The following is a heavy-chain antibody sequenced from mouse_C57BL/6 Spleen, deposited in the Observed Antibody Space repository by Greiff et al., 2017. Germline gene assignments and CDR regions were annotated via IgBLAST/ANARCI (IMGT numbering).Heavy chain of an antibody. CDR1: GFTFSDYG. Sequence: DVLLVESGGGLVKPGGSLKLSCAASGFTFSDYGMHWVRQAPEKGLEWVAYISSGSSTIYYADTVKGRFTISRDNANNTLFLQMTSLRSEDTAMYYCASDGYYAMDYWGQGTSVTVSS. V-gene: IGHV5-17*01. CDR3: ASDGYYAMDY. CDR2: ISSGSSTI. J-gene: IGHJ4*01. D-gene: IGHD2-3*01.